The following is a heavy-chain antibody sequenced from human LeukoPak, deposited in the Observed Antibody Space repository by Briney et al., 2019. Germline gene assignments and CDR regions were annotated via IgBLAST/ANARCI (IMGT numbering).Heavy chain of an antibody. CDR3: ARDPGREFCSSASCLTGFFDY. J-gene: IGHJ4*02. CDR1: GYSISNSYY. Sequence: SETLSLTCAVSGYSISNSYYWGWIRQPPGKGLECIGSVYYDGSTYYNPSLKSRVTVSVDTSKNQFSLKLSSMTAADTAVYYCARDPGREFCSSASCLTGFFDYWGQGILVTVSS. CDR2: VYYDGST. V-gene: IGHV4-38-2*02. D-gene: IGHD2-2*01.